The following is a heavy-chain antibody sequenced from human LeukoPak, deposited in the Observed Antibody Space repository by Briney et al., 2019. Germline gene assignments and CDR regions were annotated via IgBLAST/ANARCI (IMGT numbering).Heavy chain of an antibody. CDR1: GYTFTSYA. CDR2: INAGNGNT. CDR3: ARGGLYYDILTGYYDVQVPDY. V-gene: IGHV1-3*01. D-gene: IGHD3-9*01. J-gene: IGHJ4*02. Sequence: ASVKVSCKASGYTFTSYAMHWVRQAPGQRLEWMGWINAGNGNTKYSQKFQGRVTITRDTSASTAYMELSSLRSEDTAVYYCARGGLYYDILTGYYDVQVPDYWGQGTLVTVSS.